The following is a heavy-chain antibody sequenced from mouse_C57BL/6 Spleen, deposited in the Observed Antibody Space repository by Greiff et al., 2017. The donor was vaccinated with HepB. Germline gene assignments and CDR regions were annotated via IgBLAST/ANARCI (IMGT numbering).Heavy chain of an antibody. J-gene: IGHJ1*03. CDR1: GYTFTGYW. D-gene: IGHD1-1*01. V-gene: IGHV1-9*01. CDR3: ASYYGSSYDWYFDV. CDR2: ILPGSGST. Sequence: VQLQQSGAELMKPGASVKLSCKATGYTFTGYWIEWVKQRPGHGLEWIGEILPGSGSTNYNEKFKGKATFTADTSSNTANMQLSSLTTDDSAIYYCASYYGSSYDWYFDVWGTGTTVTVSS.